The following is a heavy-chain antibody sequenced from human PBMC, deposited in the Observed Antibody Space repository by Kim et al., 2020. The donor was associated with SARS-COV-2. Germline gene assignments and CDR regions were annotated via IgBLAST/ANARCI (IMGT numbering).Heavy chain of an antibody. Sequence: YSQKFQGRVTITRDTSASTAYMELSSLRSEDTAVYYCARGRNILTGYPDYWGQGTLVTVSS. J-gene: IGHJ4*02. CDR3: ARGRNILTGYPDY. V-gene: IGHV1-3*01. D-gene: IGHD3-9*01.